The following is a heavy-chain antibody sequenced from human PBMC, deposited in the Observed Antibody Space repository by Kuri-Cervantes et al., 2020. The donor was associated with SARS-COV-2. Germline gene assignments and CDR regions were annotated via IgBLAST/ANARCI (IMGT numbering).Heavy chain of an antibody. V-gene: IGHV1-69*05. CDR1: GGTFSSYA. J-gene: IGHJ6*03. D-gene: IGHD2-2*01. Sequence: SVKVSCKASGGTFSSYAISWVRQAPGQGLEWMGGIIPIFGTANYAQKFQGRVTITTDESTSTAYMELSSLRSEDTAVYYCASGGSVPAAHYYYMDDWGKGTTVTVSS. CDR2: IIPIFGTA. CDR3: ASGGSVPAAHYYYMDD.